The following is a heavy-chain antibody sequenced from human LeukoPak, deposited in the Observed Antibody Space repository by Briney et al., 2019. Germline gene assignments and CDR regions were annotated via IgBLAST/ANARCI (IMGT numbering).Heavy chain of an antibody. CDR2: INPSGGST. CDR1: GYTFTSYY. D-gene: IGHD3-22*01. V-gene: IGHV1-46*01. J-gene: IGHJ4*02. Sequence: GASVKVSCNASGYTFTSYYMHWVRQAPGQGLGWMGIINPSGGSTSYAQKFQGRVTMTRDMSTSTVYMELSSLRSEDTAVYYCARAGSSGSYDYWGQGTLVTVSS. CDR3: ARAGSSGSYDY.